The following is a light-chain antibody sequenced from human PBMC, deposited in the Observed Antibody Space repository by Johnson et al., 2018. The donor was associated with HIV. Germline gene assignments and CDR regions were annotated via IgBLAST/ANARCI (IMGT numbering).Light chain of an antibody. CDR2: DNN. V-gene: IGLV1-51*01. CDR3: GTWNNSLTSPYV. Sequence: QPVLTQPPSVSAAPGQKVTISCSGSSSNIGNNFISWYQQLPGSAPKLLIYDNNKRPSGIPDRFSGSKSGTSATLGITGLLTGDAADYYCGTWNNSLTSPYVVGTGTKVTVL. J-gene: IGLJ1*01. CDR1: SSNIGNNF.